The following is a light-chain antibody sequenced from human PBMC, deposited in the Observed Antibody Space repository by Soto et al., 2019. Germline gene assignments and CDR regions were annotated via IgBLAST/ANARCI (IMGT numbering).Light chain of an antibody. CDR3: QQYNSF. Sequence: DIQMTQSPSTLFVSVGDTVTITCRASQSSNKWLAWYQQKPGKAPKLLIYEVSTLESGVPSRFSGSGSGTEFTLTISSLQPDDIATYYWQQYNSFFGQGTKREIK. CDR2: EVS. V-gene: IGKV1-5*03. CDR1: QSSNKW. J-gene: IGKJ2*01.